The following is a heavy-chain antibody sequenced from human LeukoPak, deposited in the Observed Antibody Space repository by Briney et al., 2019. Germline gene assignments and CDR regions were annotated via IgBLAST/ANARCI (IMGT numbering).Heavy chain of an antibody. CDR1: GGSISSSSYY. V-gene: IGHV4-39*07. CDR2: IYYSGST. J-gene: IGHJ4*02. CDR3: ARASITMIVVED. D-gene: IGHD3-22*01. Sequence: SETLSLTCTVSGGSISSSSYYWGWIRQPPGKGLEWIGSIYYSGSTYYNPSLKSRVTISVDTSKNQLSLKLSSVTAADTAVYYCARASITMIVVEDWGQGTLVTVSS.